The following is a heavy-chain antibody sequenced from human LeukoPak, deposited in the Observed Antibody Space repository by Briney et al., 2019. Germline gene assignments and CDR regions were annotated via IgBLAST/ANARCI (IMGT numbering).Heavy chain of an antibody. CDR1: GYTFTGYY. J-gene: IGHJ4*02. D-gene: IGHD6-19*01. V-gene: IGHV1-2*02. CDR2: INPNSGGT. Sequence: ASVKVSCKASGYTFTGYYMHWVRQAPGQGLEWMGWINPNSGGTSYAQKFQGRVTMTRDTSISTAYMELSRLRSDDTAVYYCARIRSVAGLDYWGQGTLVTASS. CDR3: ARIRSVAGLDY.